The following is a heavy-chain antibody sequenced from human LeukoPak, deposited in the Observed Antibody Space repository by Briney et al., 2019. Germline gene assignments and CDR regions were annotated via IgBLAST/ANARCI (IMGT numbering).Heavy chain of an antibody. CDR2: IIPIFGTA. J-gene: IGHJ4*02. CDR3: ARGLIAAAGKFDY. CDR1: GGTFISYA. V-gene: IGHV1-69*13. D-gene: IGHD6-13*01. Sequence: SVKVSCKASGGTFISYAISWVRQAPGQGLEWMGGIIPIFGTANYAQKFQGRVTVTADESTSTAYMELSSLRSEDTAVYYCARGLIAAAGKFDYWGQGTLVTVSS.